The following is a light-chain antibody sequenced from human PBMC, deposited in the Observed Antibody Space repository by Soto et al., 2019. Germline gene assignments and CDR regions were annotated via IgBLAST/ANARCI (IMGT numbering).Light chain of an antibody. CDR1: QSVSSSY. V-gene: IGKV3D-7*01. CDR2: GAS. Sequence: PGERVTLSCRASQSVSSSYLTWYQQKPGQAPRLLIYGASTRATSIPARFSGSGSGTDFTLTISSLQPEDFAVYYCQQDYNLRTFGPGTKVDIK. J-gene: IGKJ3*01. CDR3: QQDYNLRT.